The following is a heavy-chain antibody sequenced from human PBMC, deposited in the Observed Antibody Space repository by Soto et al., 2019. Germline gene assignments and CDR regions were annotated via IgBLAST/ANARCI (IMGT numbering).Heavy chain of an antibody. CDR2: ISYDGSNK. Sequence: QVQLVESGGGVVQPGRSLRLSCAASGFTFSSYGMHWVRQAPGKGLEWVAVISYDGSNKYYADSVKGRFTISRDNSKNTLYLQMNSLRAEGTAVYYCAKDRIAAAGYYYYGMDVWGQGTTVTVSS. V-gene: IGHV3-30*18. D-gene: IGHD6-13*01. CDR1: GFTFSSYG. J-gene: IGHJ6*02. CDR3: AKDRIAAAGYYYYGMDV.